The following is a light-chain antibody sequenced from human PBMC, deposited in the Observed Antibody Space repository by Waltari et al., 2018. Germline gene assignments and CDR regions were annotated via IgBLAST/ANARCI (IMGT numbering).Light chain of an antibody. CDR1: SSDIGGYNY. CDR3: SSYTSSTTLPYV. Sequence: QSALTQPASVSGSPGQSITISCTGTSSDIGGYNYVPWYQQHPGKAPKLMIYDVSNRPSGVSTRFSGSKSGNAASLTISGLQAEDEADYYCSSYTSSTTLPYVFGTGTKVTVL. V-gene: IGLV2-14*03. J-gene: IGLJ1*01. CDR2: DVS.